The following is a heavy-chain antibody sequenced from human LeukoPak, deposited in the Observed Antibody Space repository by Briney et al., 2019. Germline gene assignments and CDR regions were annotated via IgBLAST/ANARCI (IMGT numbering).Heavy chain of an antibody. CDR1: GFTFSSSA. CDR2: ISGGGGST. V-gene: IGHV3-23*01. D-gene: IGHD4-11*01. CDR3: AKDIDYSNDY. Sequence: GGSLRLSCAASGFTFSSSAMSWVRQAPGKGLEWLSTISGGGGSTYYADSVKGRFTISRDNSKNTLYLQMNSLRAEDTAVYYCAKDIDYSNDYWGQGTLVTVSS. J-gene: IGHJ4*02.